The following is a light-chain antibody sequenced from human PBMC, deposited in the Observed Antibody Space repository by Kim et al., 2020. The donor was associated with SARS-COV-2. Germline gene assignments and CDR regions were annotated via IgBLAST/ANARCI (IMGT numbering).Light chain of an antibody. J-gene: IGKJ2*01. CDR1: QSISKL. Sequence: SASVGDRVTITCRASQSISKLLAWYQQKPGKAPKLLIYKASSLESGVPSRFSGGGSATEFTLTISSLQPDDFATYYCQQYNSYPYTFGQGTKLEIK. CDR3: QQYNSYPYT. V-gene: IGKV1-5*03. CDR2: KAS.